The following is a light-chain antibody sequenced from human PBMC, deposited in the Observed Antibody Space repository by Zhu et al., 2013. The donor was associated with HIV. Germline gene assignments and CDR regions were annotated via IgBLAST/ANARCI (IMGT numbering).Light chain of an antibody. CDR2: EVN. V-gene: IGLV2-14*01. CDR3: SSYTTSTTLV. J-gene: IGLJ1*01. CDR1: SSDVGGYNY. Sequence: QSALTQPASVSGSPGQSITISCTGTSSDVGGYNYVSWYQQHPGKAPKLMIYEVNNRPSGVSNRFSGSKSGNTASLTISGLQAEDEADYYCSSYTTSTTLVFGTGTQVT.